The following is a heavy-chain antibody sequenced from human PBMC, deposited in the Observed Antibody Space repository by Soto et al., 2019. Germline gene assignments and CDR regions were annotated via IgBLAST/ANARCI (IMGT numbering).Heavy chain of an antibody. J-gene: IGHJ5*02. V-gene: IGHV4-34*01. Sequence: SETLSLTCAVYGGSFSGYYWSWIRQPPGKGLEWIGEINHSGSTNYNPSLKSRVTISVDTSKNQFSLKLSSVTAADTAVYYCARGLPYQPLGKSEVRNWFDPWGQGTLVTVSS. D-gene: IGHD2-2*01. CDR2: INHSGST. CDR3: ARGLPYQPLGKSEVRNWFDP. CDR1: GGSFSGYY.